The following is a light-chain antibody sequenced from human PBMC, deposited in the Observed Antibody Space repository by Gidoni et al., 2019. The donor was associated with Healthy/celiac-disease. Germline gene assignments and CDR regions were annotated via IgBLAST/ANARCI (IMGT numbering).Light chain of an antibody. CDR1: SSDVGSYNL. CDR2: EVS. V-gene: IGLV2-23*02. CDR3: CSYAGSSTFVV. J-gene: IGLJ2*01. Sequence: QSALTPPASVSGSPGQSITISCTGTSSDVGSYNLVSWYQQHPGKATKLMIYEVSKRPSGVSNRFSGSKSGNTASLTISGLQAEDEADYYCCSYAGSSTFVVFGGGTKLTVL.